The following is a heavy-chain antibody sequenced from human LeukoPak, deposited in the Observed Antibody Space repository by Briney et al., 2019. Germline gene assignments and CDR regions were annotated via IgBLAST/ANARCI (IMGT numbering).Heavy chain of an antibody. Sequence: ASVKVSCKASGYTFTGYYMHWVRQAPGQGLEWMGWISAYNGNTNYAQKLQGRVTMTTDTSTSTAYMELRSPRSDDTAVYYCARRAVAGTGNWFDPWGQGTLVTVSS. CDR2: ISAYNGNT. V-gene: IGHV1-18*04. D-gene: IGHD6-19*01. CDR1: GYTFTGYY. J-gene: IGHJ5*02. CDR3: ARRAVAGTGNWFDP.